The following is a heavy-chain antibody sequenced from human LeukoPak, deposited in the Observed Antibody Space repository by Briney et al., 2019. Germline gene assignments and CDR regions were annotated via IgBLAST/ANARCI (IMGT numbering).Heavy chain of an antibody. CDR1: GYTFTSNY. V-gene: IGHV1-46*01. J-gene: IGHJ3*02. CDR3: ARVRDGYNDAYDI. CDR2: ISPSGGST. Sequence: ASVKVSCKAFGYTFTSNYMHWVRQAPGQGPEWMGVISPSGGSTTYAQKFQGRVTLTRDMSTSTDYSELSSLRSEDTAVYYCARVRDGYNDAYDIWGQGTMVTVPS. D-gene: IGHD5-24*01.